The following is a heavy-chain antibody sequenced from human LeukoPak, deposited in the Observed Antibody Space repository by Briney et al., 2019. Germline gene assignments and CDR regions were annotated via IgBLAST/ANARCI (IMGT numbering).Heavy chain of an antibody. Sequence: GSLRLSCAASGFTFSSYAMSWVRQAPGKGLAWIGYIYYSGTTTYDPSLKSRVTISVDTSTTQFSLKLSSVTAADTAVYYCARTYSAYGQFDFWGQGTLVTVSS. D-gene: IGHD5-12*01. CDR2: IYYSGTT. V-gene: IGHV4-59*01. CDR3: ARTYSAYGQFDF. J-gene: IGHJ4*02. CDR1: GFTFSSYA.